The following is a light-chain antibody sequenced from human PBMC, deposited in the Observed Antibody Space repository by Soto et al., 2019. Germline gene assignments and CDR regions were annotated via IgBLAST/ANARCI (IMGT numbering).Light chain of an antibody. CDR2: DAS. V-gene: IGKV3-11*01. Sequence: EIVLTQSPATLSLSPGERATLSCRASQSVSSYLAWYQQKPGQAPRLLIYDASNRATGIPARFSGNGSGTDFTLTISRLEPEDFAVYYCQQRSNWPRMYTFGQGTKLEIK. CDR3: QQRSNWPRMYT. J-gene: IGKJ2*01. CDR1: QSVSSY.